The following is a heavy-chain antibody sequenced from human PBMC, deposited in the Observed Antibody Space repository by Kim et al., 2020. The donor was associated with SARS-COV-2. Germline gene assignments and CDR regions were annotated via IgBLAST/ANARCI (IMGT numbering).Heavy chain of an antibody. J-gene: IGHJ4*02. V-gene: IGHV3-9*01. CDR3: AKDRYHYDSSGYLY. Sequence: ADSVKGRFTISRDNAKTSLYLQMNSLRAEDTALYYCAKDRYHYDSSGYLYWGQGTLVTVSS. D-gene: IGHD3-22*01.